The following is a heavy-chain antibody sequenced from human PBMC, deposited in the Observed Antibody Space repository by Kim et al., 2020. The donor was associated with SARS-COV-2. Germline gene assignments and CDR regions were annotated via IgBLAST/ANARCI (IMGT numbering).Heavy chain of an antibody. J-gene: IGHJ6*02. CDR2: IYSGGST. D-gene: IGHD3-10*01. V-gene: IGHV3-53*04. Sequence: GGSLRLSCAASGFTVSSYYMSWVRQAPGKGLEWVAVIYSGGSTYYSDSVKGRFIISRHNSKNTLYLQMNSLRAEDTAVYYSARENITMVREVTQEEHHDYGVDVWGQGSTLTVSS. CDR1: GFTVSSYY. CDR3: ARENITMVREVTQEEHHDYGVDV.